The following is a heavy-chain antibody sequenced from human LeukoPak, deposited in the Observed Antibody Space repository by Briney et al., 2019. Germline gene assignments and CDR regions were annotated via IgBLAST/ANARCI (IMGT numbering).Heavy chain of an antibody. Sequence: AASVKVSCKASGYTFTSYGISWVRQAPGQGLEWMGWISAYNGNTNYAQKLQGRVTMTTDTSTSTAYMELRSLRSDDTAVYYCAREGYDSSGYYYGSPYYFDYWGQGTLVTVSS. CDR2: ISAYNGNT. CDR1: GYTFTSYG. CDR3: AREGYDSSGYYYGSPYYFDY. J-gene: IGHJ4*02. V-gene: IGHV1-18*01. D-gene: IGHD3-22*01.